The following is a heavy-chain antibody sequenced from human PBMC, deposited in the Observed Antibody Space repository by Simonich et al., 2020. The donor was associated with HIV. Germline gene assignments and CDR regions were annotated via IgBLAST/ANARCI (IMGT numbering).Heavy chain of an antibody. CDR1: GFTFSSYA. CDR3: AKATYCGGDCSNSYYFDY. Sequence: EVQLLESGGGLVQPGGSLRLSCAASGFTFSSYAMSWVRQAPGKGLEWVSAISGRGGSTYYADSVKGRFTISRDNSKNTLYLQMNSLRAEDTAVYYCAKATYCGGDCSNSYYFDYWGQGTLVTVSS. V-gene: IGHV3-23*01. J-gene: IGHJ4*02. CDR2: ISGRGGST. D-gene: IGHD2-21*02.